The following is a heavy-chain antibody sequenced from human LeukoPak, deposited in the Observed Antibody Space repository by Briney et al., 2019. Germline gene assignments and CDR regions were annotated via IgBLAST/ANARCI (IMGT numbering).Heavy chain of an antibody. CDR1: GGSISSYY. J-gene: IGHJ2*01. V-gene: IGHV4-59*01. Sequence: SETLSLTCTVSGGSISSYYWSWIRQPPGKGLEWIGYIYYSGSTNYNPSLKSRVTISVDTSKNQFSLKLSSVTAADTAAYYCARERLVPSWYFDLWGRGTLVTVSS. D-gene: IGHD6-19*01. CDR3: ARERLVPSWYFDL. CDR2: IYYSGST.